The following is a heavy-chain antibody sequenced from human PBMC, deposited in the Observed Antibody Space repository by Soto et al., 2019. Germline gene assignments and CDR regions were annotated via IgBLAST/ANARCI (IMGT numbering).Heavy chain of an antibody. J-gene: IGHJ4*02. CDR2: IKQDGSEK. V-gene: IGHV3-7*01. Sequence: GGSLRLSCAASGFTFSRFELHWVRQAPGKGLEWVANIKQDGSEKYYVDSVKGRFTISRDNAKNSLYLQMNSLRAEDTAVYYCARVGLEPDYWGQGTLVTVSS. D-gene: IGHD1-1*01. CDR1: GFTFSRFE. CDR3: ARVGLEPDY.